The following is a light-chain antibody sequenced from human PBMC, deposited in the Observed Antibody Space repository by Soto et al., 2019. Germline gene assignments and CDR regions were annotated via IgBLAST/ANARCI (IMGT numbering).Light chain of an antibody. CDR2: DAS. CDR3: QQRSTWPLT. V-gene: IGKV3-11*01. CDR1: QRISKY. Sequence: EIVLTQSAATLSLSPGERATLSCRASQRISKYLAWYQQKPGQAPRLLIYDASDRAPGIPARFSGSGSGTDFTLTISSLEPEDIAVYYCQQRSTWPLTFGGGTKVEIK. J-gene: IGKJ4*01.